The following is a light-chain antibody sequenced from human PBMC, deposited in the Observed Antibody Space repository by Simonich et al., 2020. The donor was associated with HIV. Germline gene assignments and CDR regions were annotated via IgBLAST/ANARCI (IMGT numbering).Light chain of an antibody. V-gene: IGKV4-1*01. J-gene: IGKJ2*01. CDR1: QSVLSSSNTRNY. Sequence: DIVMTQSQDSLAVSLGERATINCKSSQSVLSSSNTRNYLAWYQQKPGQPPKLLLYWASTRESGVPDRFSGSCSGTDFTLTISSLQAEDVAVYYCQQYYSTPYTFGQGTKLEIK. CDR3: QQYYSTPYT. CDR2: WAS.